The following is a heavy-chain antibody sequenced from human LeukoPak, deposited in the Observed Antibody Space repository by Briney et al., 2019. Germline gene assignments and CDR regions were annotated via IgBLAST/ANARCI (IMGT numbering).Heavy chain of an antibody. CDR3: ARQYYAYYDSSGYYIDY. V-gene: IGHV5-51*01. J-gene: IGHJ4*02. CDR1: GYSFTSYW. Sequence: GESLKISCKGSGYSFTSYWNGWVRQMPGKGLEWMGIIYPGDSDTRYSPSFQGQVTISADKSISTAYLQWSSLKASDTAMYYCARQYYAYYDSSGYYIDYWGQGTLVTVSS. CDR2: IYPGDSDT. D-gene: IGHD3-22*01.